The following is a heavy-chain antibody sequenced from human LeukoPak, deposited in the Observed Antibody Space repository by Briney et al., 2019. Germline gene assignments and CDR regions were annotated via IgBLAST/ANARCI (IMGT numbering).Heavy chain of an antibody. D-gene: IGHD2-2*02. CDR1: GGSISSYY. Sequence: SETLSLTCTVSGGSISSYYWSWIRQPAGKGLEWIGRIYTSGSTNYNPSLKSRVTMSVDTSKNQFSLKLSSVTAADTAVYYCARGCSTSCYKAFDIWGQGTMVTVSS. CDR2: IYTSGST. CDR3: ARGCSTSCYKAFDI. V-gene: IGHV4-4*07. J-gene: IGHJ3*02.